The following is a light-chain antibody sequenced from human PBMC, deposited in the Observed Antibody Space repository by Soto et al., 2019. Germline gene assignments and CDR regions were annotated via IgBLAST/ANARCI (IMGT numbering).Light chain of an antibody. CDR2: YAS. V-gene: IGKV3-15*01. CDR1: ESVHRN. Sequence: EMVMTQSPATLSVSPGERVTLSCRASESVHRNLAWYQQKPGQGPSLLIYYASTRATGVPARCTGSGSGTEFTLTISSLESEDFGVYHCEHYSNWPPTFGPGTKVEIK. J-gene: IGKJ3*01. CDR3: EHYSNWPPT.